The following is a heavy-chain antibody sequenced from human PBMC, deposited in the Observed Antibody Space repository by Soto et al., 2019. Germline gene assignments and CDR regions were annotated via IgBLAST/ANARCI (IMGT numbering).Heavy chain of an antibody. CDR2: ISGSGGST. V-gene: IGHV3-23*01. D-gene: IGHD3-10*01. CDR1: GFTFSSYA. CDR3: AKDASSGITYFDL. J-gene: IGHJ2*01. Sequence: GGSLRLSCAASGFTFSSYAMSWVRQAPGKGLEWVSTISGSGGSTYYADSVKGRFTISRDNSKNTLYLQMNSLRAEDTALYYCAKDASSGITYFDLWGRGTLVTVSS.